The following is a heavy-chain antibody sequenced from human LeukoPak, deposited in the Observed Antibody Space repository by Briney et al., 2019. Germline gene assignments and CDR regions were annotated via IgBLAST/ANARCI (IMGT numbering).Heavy chain of an antibody. CDR3: ARPGYSGYDFDY. D-gene: IGHD5-12*01. CDR1: GGSFSGYY. CDR2: INHSGST. V-gene: IGHV4-34*01. Sequence: SETLSLTCAVYGGSFSGYYWSWNRQPPGKGLEGIGEINHSGSTNYNPSLKSRVTISVDTSKNQFSLKLSSVTAADTAVYYCARPGYSGYDFDYWGQGTLVTVSS. J-gene: IGHJ4*02.